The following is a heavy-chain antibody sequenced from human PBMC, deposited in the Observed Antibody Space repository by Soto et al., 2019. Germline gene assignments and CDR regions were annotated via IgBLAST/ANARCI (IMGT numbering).Heavy chain of an antibody. CDR3: ARVERGTATTVVDAFDI. V-gene: IGHV4-34*01. D-gene: IGHD1-1*01. CDR2: MSHSGGT. Sequence: QVQLPQWGAGLLKLSETLSLTCAVYGGSVSSGSYYWSWIRQPPGKGLEWIGEMSHSGGTHFNPSLKSRLTRSVATSKNQFSLKMSSVTAADTALYYCARVERGTATTVVDAFDIWGPGTMVTVSS. J-gene: IGHJ3*02. CDR1: GGSVSSGSYY.